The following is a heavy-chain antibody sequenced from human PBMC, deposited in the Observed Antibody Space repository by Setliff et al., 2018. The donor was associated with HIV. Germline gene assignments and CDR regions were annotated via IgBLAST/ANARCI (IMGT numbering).Heavy chain of an antibody. D-gene: IGHD3-3*01. CDR1: GYTFTGHY. V-gene: IGHV1-69*04. CDR3: VRGVQSPPHYSYYYMDV. CDR2: IIPILGVA. J-gene: IGHJ6*03. Sequence: ASVKVSCKASGYTFTGHYMHWVRQAPGQGLDWMGRIIPILGVANYAQRFQGKVTITADKSTSTAYMELTSLRFDDTAMYYCVRGVQSPPHYSYYYMDVWGEGTMVTVSS.